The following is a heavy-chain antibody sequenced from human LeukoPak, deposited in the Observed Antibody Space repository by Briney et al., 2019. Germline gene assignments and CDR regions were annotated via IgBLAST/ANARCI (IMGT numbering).Heavy chain of an antibody. Sequence: PSETLSLTCTVSGGSITSYYWSWIRQPPGKGLEWIGYIDYSGSTNCNPSLKSRLIISRDTAKNQFSLRLSSVTAADTAVYYCAKTWNDGWFDPWGQGTLVTVSS. J-gene: IGHJ5*02. D-gene: IGHD1-1*01. CDR3: AKTWNDGWFDP. V-gene: IGHV4-59*08. CDR2: IDYSGST. CDR1: GGSITSYY.